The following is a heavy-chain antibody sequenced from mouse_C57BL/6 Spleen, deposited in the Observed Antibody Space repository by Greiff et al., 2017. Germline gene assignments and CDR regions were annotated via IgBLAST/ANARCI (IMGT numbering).Heavy chain of an antibody. J-gene: IGHJ3*01. CDR3: AREAIYDGYLAWFAY. CDR2: IDPSDSYT. V-gene: IGHV1-59*01. D-gene: IGHD2-3*01. Sequence: QVQLQQSGAELVRPGTSVKLSCKASGYTFTSYWMHWVKQRPGQGLEWIGVIDPSDSYTYYNGKFKGKATLTADKSSSTAYMQLSSLTSEDSAVYVCAREAIYDGYLAWFAYWGQGTLVTVSA. CDR1: GYTFTSYW.